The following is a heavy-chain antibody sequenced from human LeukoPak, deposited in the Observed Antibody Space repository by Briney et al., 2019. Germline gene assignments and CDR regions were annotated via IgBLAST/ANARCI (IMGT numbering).Heavy chain of an antibody. D-gene: IGHD3-3*01. CDR2: IRYDGSNK. CDR1: GFTFSSYA. J-gene: IGHJ4*02. Sequence: GRSLRLSCAASGFTFSSYAMHWVRQAPGKGLEWVAFIRYDGSNKYYADSVKGRFTISRDNSKNTLYLQMNSLRAEDTAVYYCAKVFGRTFGVVIASDYWGQGTLVTVSS. CDR3: AKVFGRTFGVVIASDY. V-gene: IGHV3-30*02.